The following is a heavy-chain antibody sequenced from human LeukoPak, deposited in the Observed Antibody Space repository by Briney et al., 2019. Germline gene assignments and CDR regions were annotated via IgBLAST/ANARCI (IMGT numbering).Heavy chain of an antibody. CDR1: GGSFSGYY. Sequence: SETLSLTCAVYGGSFSGYYWSWIRQPPGKGLEWIGEINHSGSTNYNPSLKSRVTISVDTSKNQFSLKLSSVTAADTAVYYCAREPAVVVVTTGYFDYWGQGTLVTVSS. CDR3: AREPAVVVVTTGYFDY. J-gene: IGHJ4*02. D-gene: IGHD3-22*01. V-gene: IGHV4-34*01. CDR2: INHSGST.